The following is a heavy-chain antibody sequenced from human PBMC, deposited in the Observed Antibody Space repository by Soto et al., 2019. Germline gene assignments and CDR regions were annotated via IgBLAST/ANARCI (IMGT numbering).Heavy chain of an antibody. J-gene: IGHJ6*02. CDR2: ISYDGSNK. V-gene: IGHV3-30*18. Sequence: GGSLRLSCAASGFTFSSYGMHWVRQAPGKGLEWVAVISYDGSNKYYADSVKGRFTISRDNSKNTLYLQMNSLRAEDTAVYYCAKDQIPHYDFWSTYGYYGMDVWGQGTTVTVSS. CDR3: AKDQIPHYDFWSTYGYYGMDV. CDR1: GFTFSSYG. D-gene: IGHD3-3*01.